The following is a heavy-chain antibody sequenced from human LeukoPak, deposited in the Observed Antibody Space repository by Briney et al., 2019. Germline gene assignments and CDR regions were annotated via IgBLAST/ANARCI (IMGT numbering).Heavy chain of an antibody. J-gene: IGHJ4*02. V-gene: IGHV1-2*02. Sequence: ASVKVSCKASGYTFTGYYMHWVRQAPGQGLEWMGWINPNSGGTNYAQKFQGRVTMTRDTSISTAYMELSRLRSDDTAVYYCAREGEEMATTEFDYWGQGTLVTVSS. D-gene: IGHD5-24*01. CDR1: GYTFTGYY. CDR3: AREGEEMATTEFDY. CDR2: INPNSGGT.